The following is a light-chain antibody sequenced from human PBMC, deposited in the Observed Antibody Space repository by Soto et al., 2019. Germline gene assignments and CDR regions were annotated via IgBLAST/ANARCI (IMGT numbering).Light chain of an antibody. J-gene: IGKJ4*01. CDR1: QSLLHSNGYNY. CDR3: VQGLQTPLT. V-gene: IGKV2-28*01. CDR2: FGS. Sequence: DIAMTQSPLSLPVTPGEPASISCRSSQSLLHSNGYNYLDWYLQKPGQSPQLLIYFGSNRASGVPDRFGGSGSGTDFTLKISRVEAEDVGVYYCVQGLQTPLTFGGGTKVEIK.